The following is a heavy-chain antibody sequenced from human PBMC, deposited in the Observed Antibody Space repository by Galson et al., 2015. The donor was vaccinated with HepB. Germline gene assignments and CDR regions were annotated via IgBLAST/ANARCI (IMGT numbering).Heavy chain of an antibody. D-gene: IGHD6-13*01. CDR1: GFSFSTYW. V-gene: IGHV3-7*01. CDR2: IKDDGSEK. Sequence: LRLSCAASGFSFSTYWMSWVRQAPGKGLEWVANIKDDGSEKYYVESVKGRFTISRDNAKNSLWLQMNSLRAEDTAVYYCARDREVAGGGDWFDPWGQGTLVTVSS. CDR3: ARDREVAGGGDWFDP. J-gene: IGHJ5*02.